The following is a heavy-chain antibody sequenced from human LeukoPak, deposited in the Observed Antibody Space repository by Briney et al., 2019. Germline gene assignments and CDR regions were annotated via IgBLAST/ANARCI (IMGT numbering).Heavy chain of an antibody. V-gene: IGHV3-21*01. Sequence: GGSLRLSCAASGFTFSSYSMNWVRQAPGKGLEWVSSISSSSSYIYYADSVKGRFTISRDNAKNSLYLQMNSLRAEDTAVYYCAKDRDIYYDGSGYRQNDAFDIWGQGAMVTVSS. D-gene: IGHD3-22*01. CDR2: ISSSSSYI. CDR1: GFTFSSYS. J-gene: IGHJ3*02. CDR3: AKDRDIYYDGSGYRQNDAFDI.